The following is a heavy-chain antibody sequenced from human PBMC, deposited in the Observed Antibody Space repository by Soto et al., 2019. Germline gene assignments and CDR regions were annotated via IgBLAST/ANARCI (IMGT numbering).Heavy chain of an antibody. Sequence: QVQLVQSGAEVKKPGASVKVSCKASGYTFTNYFMHWVRQAPGQGVEWLGIINTIGGGTTSAQRFLGRVTLTRHSPTSTVYLELGSRRPDDTAVYYCGRDRGLRQPLAPGFAMDLWGQGPKVTVSS. V-gene: IGHV1-46*01. D-gene: IGHD3-10*01. CDR2: INTIGGGT. CDR1: GYTFTNYF. J-gene: IGHJ6*02. CDR3: GRDRGLRQPLAPGFAMDL.